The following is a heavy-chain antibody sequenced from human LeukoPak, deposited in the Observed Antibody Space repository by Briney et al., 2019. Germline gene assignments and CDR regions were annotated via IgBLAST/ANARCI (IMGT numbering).Heavy chain of an antibody. CDR3: AHGGIYYLDY. D-gene: IGHD3-16*01. V-gene: IGHV3-23*01. J-gene: IGHJ4*02. CDR2: ISGSGDT. Sequence: PGGSLRLSCAASGFTFDDYGMTWVRQAPGKGLEWVSAISGSGDTYYADSVKGRFTISRDISKNTLYLQMNSLRAEDTAVYYCAHGGIYYLDYWGQGALVTVSS. CDR1: GFTFDDYG.